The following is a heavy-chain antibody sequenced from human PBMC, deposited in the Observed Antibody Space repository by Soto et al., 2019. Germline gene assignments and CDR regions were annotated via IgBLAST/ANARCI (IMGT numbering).Heavy chain of an antibody. V-gene: IGHV3-23*01. Sequence: GGSLRLSCAASGFTFNNYAMSWVRQAPGKGLEWVSAIAGSGGSTYYADSVKGRFTISRDNSKNTLYLQMNSLRAEDTAVYYCAKGWGNGNPSLFFYYWGQGSPVTVSS. D-gene: IGHD3-16*01. CDR3: AKGWGNGNPSLFFYY. CDR2: IAGSGGST. CDR1: GFTFNNYA. J-gene: IGHJ4*01.